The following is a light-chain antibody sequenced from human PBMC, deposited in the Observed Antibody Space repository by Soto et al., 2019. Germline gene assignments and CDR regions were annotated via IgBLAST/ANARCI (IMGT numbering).Light chain of an antibody. CDR3: STYAGSSTYL. Sequence: QSALTQPASVSGSPGQSITISCTGTSSDVGSYSLLSWYQHHPGKAPKLIIYEDIKGPSGVSNRFSGSKSGNTASLRISGLQADDVADYYSSTYAGSSTYLFGTGPNVPVL. CDR2: EDI. V-gene: IGLV2-23*01. J-gene: IGLJ1*01. CDR1: SSDVGSYSL.